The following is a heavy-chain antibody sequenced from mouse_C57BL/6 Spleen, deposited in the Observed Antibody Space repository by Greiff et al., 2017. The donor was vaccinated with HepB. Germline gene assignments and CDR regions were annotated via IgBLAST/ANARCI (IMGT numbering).Heavy chain of an antibody. CDR3: ARWDYDGAWFAY. J-gene: IGHJ3*01. CDR1: GYTFTDYN. V-gene: IGHV1-18*01. CDR2: INPNNGGT. D-gene: IGHD2-4*01. Sequence: VQLKQSGPELVKPGASVKIPCKASGYTFTDYNMDWVKQSHGKSLEWIGDINPNNGGTIYNQKFKGKATLTVDKSSSTAYMELRSLTSEDTAVYYCARWDYDGAWFAYWGQGTLVTVSA.